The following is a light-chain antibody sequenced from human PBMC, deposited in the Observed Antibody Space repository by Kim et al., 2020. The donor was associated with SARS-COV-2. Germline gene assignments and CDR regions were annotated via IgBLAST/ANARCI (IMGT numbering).Light chain of an antibody. J-gene: IGLJ3*02. Sequence: GKTVTSTCTRSRGSIASYYVQWYQQRPGSAPTTVIYNNNQRPSGVPERFSGSIDSSSNSASLTISGLKTEDEADYYCQSCDTTSWVYGGGTQLTVL. V-gene: IGLV6-57*03. CDR3: QSCDTTSWV. CDR1: RGSIASYY. CDR2: NNN.